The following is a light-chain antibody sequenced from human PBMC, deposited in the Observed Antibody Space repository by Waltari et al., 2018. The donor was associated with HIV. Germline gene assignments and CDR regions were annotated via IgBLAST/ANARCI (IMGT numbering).Light chain of an antibody. CDR1: QRVSRSY. J-gene: IGKJ1*01. V-gene: IGKV3-20*01. CDR3: QHGRT. CDR2: GAS. Sequence: EIVLTQSPGTLSLSPGERATLSCRASQRVSRSYLAWYQQKRGQAPRLLIYGASSRATGIPDRFSGSGSGTDFTLTINRLEPEDFAVYYCQHGRTFGQGTKVEIK.